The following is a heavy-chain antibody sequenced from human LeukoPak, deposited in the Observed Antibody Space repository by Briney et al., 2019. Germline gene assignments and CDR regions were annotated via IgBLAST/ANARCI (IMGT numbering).Heavy chain of an antibody. CDR3: AKASYYFDY. Sequence: GGPLRLSCAASGFTFSSYGMHWVRQAPGKGLEWVAVISYDGSNKYYADSVKGRFTISRDNSKNTLYLQMNSLRAEDTAVYYCAKASYYFDYWGQGTLVTVSS. CDR2: ISYDGSNK. D-gene: IGHD1-26*01. V-gene: IGHV3-30*18. J-gene: IGHJ4*02. CDR1: GFTFSSYG.